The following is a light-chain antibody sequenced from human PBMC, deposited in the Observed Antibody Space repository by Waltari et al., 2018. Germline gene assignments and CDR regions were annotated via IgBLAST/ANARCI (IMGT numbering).Light chain of an antibody. CDR1: ILAKKY. J-gene: IGLJ2*01. Sequence: SSELTQPASVSVSLGQTAVITCSGDILAKKYGRWFQQKPGQAPVLFIYKDIERPYVIPGRLSGSSSGTTLTLTISGAQVEDEAAYYCYSAADNHRVLLGGGTKLTVL. CDR2: KDI. CDR3: YSAADNHRVL. V-gene: IGLV3-27*01.